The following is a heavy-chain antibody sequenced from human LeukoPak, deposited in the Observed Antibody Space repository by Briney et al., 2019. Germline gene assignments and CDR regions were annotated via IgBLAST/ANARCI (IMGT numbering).Heavy chain of an antibody. Sequence: GASVKVSCKASGYTFTSYDINWVRQATGQGLEWMGWMNPNSGNTGYAQKFQGRVTMTRNTSISTAYMELSSLRLEDTAVYYCARGLSSGWYSDYWGQGTLVTVSS. CDR1: GYTFTSYD. CDR2: MNPNSGNT. D-gene: IGHD6-19*01. V-gene: IGHV1-8*01. J-gene: IGHJ4*02. CDR3: ARGLSSGWYSDY.